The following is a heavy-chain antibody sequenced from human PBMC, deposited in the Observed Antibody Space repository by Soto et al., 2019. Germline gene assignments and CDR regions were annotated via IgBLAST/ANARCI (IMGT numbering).Heavy chain of an antibody. CDR1: GFTFSSYG. CDR2: VWSGGSNE. CDR3: ASGPGTRYFDF. D-gene: IGHD2-2*01. Sequence: QVQLAESGGGVVQPGRSLRLSCAASGFTFSSYGMHWVRQAPAKGLEWVAVVWSGGSNENYADSVKDRFIISRDNSKNMFYLQRHILGAEDRAVYYCASGPGTRYFDFGGQGSLVTVPS. V-gene: IGHV3-33*01. J-gene: IGHJ4*02.